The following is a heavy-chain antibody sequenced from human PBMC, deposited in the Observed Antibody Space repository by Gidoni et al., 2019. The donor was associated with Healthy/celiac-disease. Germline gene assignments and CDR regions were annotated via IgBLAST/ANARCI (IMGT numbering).Heavy chain of an antibody. V-gene: IGHV3-23*01. CDR1: GFTFSSYA. CDR3: AKDTYSSNRVMWEAYYYGMDV. J-gene: IGHJ6*02. D-gene: IGHD1-26*01. Sequence: EVQLLESGGGLVQPGGSLRLSCAASGFTFSSYAMSWVRPAPGKGLEWVSAISGSGGSTYYADSVKGRFTISRDNSKNTLYLQMNSLRAEDTAVYYCAKDTYSSNRVMWEAYYYGMDVWGQGTTVTVSS. CDR2: ISGSGGST.